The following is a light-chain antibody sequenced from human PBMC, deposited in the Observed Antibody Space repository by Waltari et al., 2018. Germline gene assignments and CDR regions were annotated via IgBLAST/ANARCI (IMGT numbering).Light chain of an antibody. V-gene: IGLV3-1*01. CDR1: KLPGKY. Sequence: SFELTQTPSVSVPPGQTASITCSGEKLPGKYVSWCQHKAGQSPVLVIYQDNMRPSGIPERFSGFHSGNTVTLTISGTQSLDEADYYCAAWDNSTFVVFGGGTKVTVL. CDR3: AAWDNSTFVV. J-gene: IGLJ2*01. CDR2: QDN.